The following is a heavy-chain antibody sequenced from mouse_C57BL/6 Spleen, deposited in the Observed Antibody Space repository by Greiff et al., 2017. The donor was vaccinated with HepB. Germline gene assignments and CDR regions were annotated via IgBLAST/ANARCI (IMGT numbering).Heavy chain of an antibody. J-gene: IGHJ1*03. CDR2: ISDGGSYT. CDR1: GFTFSSYA. V-gene: IGHV5-4*01. Sequence: EVNVVDSGGGLVKPGGSLKLSCAASGFTFSSYAMSWVRQTPEKRLEWVATISDGGSYTYYPDNVKGRFTISRDNAKNNLYLQMSHLKSEDTAMYYCARDYYASAGYFDVWGTGTTVTVSS. CDR3: ARDYYASAGYFDV. D-gene: IGHD1-1*01.